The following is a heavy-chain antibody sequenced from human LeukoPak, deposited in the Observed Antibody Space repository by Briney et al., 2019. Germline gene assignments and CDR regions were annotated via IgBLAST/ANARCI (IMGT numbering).Heavy chain of an antibody. CDR2: IYYSGST. CDR3: AIVVMKGWFDP. D-gene: IGHD2-21*01. J-gene: IGHJ5*02. V-gene: IGHV4-59*01. CDR1: GGSISSYY. Sequence: PSATLSLTCTASGGSISSYYWSWIRQPPGKGLEWIGYIYYSGSTNYIPSLKSRVTISVDTSKNQFSLKLSSVTAADTAVYYCAIVVMKGWFDPWGQGTLVTVSS.